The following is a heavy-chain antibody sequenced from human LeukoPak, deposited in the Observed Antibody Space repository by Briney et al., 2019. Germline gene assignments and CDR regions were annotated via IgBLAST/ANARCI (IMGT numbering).Heavy chain of an antibody. D-gene: IGHD3-10*01. Sequence: ASVKVSCKASGYTLTSYGIIWVRQAPGQGLEWMGWISAYNGITNYAQKLQDRVTMTTDTSTSTAYMELSSLRSDDTAVYYCARAQYGSGSYYNWFDPWGQGTLVTVSS. CDR3: ARAQYGSGSYYNWFDP. CDR2: ISAYNGIT. V-gene: IGHV1-18*01. CDR1: GYTLTSYG. J-gene: IGHJ5*02.